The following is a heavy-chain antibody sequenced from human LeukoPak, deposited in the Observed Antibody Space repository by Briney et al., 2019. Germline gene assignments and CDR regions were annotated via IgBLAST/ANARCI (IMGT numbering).Heavy chain of an antibody. D-gene: IGHD6-19*01. CDR2: IYYSGST. J-gene: IGHJ4*02. Sequence: SETLSLTCTVSGGSISSYYWSWIRQPPGKGLEWIGYIYYSGSTDYNPSLKSRVTISVDTSKNQFSLKLSSVTAADTAVYYCARDVGGWYDYWGQGTLVTVSS. CDR1: GGSISSYY. CDR3: ARDVGGWYDY. V-gene: IGHV4-59*01.